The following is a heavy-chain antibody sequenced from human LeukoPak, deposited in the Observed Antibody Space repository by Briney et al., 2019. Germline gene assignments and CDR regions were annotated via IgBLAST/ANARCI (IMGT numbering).Heavy chain of an antibody. CDR2: INHSGST. D-gene: IGHD3-10*01. CDR3: ARGSRYYYGSGSYSDY. V-gene: IGHV4-34*01. Sequence: SETLSLTCVVYDGSFSGYYWTWIRQPPGKGLEWIGEINHSGSTNYNPSLKSRVTISVDTSKNQFSLKLSSVTAADTAVYYCARGSRYYYGSGSYSDYWGQGTLVTVSS. J-gene: IGHJ4*02. CDR1: DGSFSGYY.